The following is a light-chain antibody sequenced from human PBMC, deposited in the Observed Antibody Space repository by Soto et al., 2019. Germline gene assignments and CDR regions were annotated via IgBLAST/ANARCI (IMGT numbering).Light chain of an antibody. Sequence: QSVLTQPRSVSGSPGQSATISCTGTSSDVGGYKYVSWYQQYPGKAPKLMIYDVTNRPSGVPDRFSGYKSGNTASLTISGLQAEEEADDYCCPYAGIYCYVFGTGRQVTGL. CDR3: CPYAGIYCYV. J-gene: IGLJ1*01. V-gene: IGLV2-11*01. CDR1: SSDVGGYKY. CDR2: DVT.